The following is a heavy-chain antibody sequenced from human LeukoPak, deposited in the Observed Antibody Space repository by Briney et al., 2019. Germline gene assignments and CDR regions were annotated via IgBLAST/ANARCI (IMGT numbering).Heavy chain of an antibody. D-gene: IGHD2/OR15-2a*01. Sequence: GGSLRLSCAASGFPFSSYSMNWVRQAPGKGLEWVSYISSSSSTIYNADSVKGRFTISRDNAKNSLYLQMNSLRAEDTAVYFCARDNMGFDYWGQGTLVTVSS. CDR3: ARDNMGFDY. CDR2: ISSSSSTI. CDR1: GFPFSSYS. V-gene: IGHV3-48*01. J-gene: IGHJ4*02.